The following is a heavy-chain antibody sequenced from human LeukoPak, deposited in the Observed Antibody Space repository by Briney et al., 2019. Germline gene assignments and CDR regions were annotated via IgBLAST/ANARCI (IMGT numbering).Heavy chain of an antibody. CDR3: ARSPNCGGDCS. D-gene: IGHD2-21*02. Sequence: PGGSLRLSCAASGFTFSSYWMSWVRQAPGKGLEWVANIKKDGSEKSYADSVKGRFTISRDNAKNTLYLQMNSLRVEDTAVYYCARSPNCGGDCSWGQGTLVTVSS. CDR2: IKKDGSEK. V-gene: IGHV3-7*02. J-gene: IGHJ5*02. CDR1: GFTFSSYW.